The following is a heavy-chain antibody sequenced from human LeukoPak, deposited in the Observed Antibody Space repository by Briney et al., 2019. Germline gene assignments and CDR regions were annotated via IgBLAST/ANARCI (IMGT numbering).Heavy chain of an antibody. CDR1: GGSISSYY. V-gene: IGHV4-59*12. Sequence: SETLSLTCTVSGGSISSYYWSWIRQPPGKGLEWIGYIYYSGSTNYNPSLKSRVTISVDRSKNQFSLKLSSVTAADTAVYYCARYNWNYFDYWGQGTLVTVSS. J-gene: IGHJ4*02. CDR3: ARYNWNYFDY. CDR2: IYYSGST. D-gene: IGHD1-20*01.